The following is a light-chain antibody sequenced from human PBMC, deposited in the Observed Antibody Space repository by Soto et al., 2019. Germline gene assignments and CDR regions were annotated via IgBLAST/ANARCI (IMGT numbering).Light chain of an antibody. CDR2: SDN. Sequence: QSVLTQPPSASGTPGQGVTISCSGSSSNIGSNTVIWYQQLPGAAPKLLIYSDNQRPSGVPDRFSGSKSGTSASLAISGLQSEEEAYYYSAGCDVSPVVFGGGTKVTVL. J-gene: IGLJ2*01. CDR1: SSNIGSNT. V-gene: IGLV1-44*01. CDR3: AGCDVSPVV.